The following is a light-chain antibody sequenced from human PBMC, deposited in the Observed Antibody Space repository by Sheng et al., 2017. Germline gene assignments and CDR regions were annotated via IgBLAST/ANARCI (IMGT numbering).Light chain of an antibody. V-gene: IGKV1-39*01. J-gene: IGKJ2*01. CDR1: RSIASY. CDR3: QQSYSTPQYT. CDR2: NAS. Sequence: DIQMTQSPSSLSASVGDRVTITCRSSRSIASYLNWYQQKPGKAPKLLISNASSLQSGVPSRFSGSGSGTDFTLTITSLQPEDFATYYCQQSYSTPQYTFGQGTKLEIK.